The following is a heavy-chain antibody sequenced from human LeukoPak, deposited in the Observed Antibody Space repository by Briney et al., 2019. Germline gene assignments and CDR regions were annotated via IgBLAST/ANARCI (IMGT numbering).Heavy chain of an antibody. Sequence: GGSLRLSCAASGFTFSNYWMHWVRQAPGKGLVWVSRIDNGGSDTSHADSVKGRFTISRDNSKNTVSLQMNTLRVEDTAVYYCAANWNCDYWGQGTPVTVSS. D-gene: IGHD1-20*01. J-gene: IGHJ4*02. V-gene: IGHV3-74*01. CDR2: IDNGGSDT. CDR1: GFTFSNYW. CDR3: AANWNCDY.